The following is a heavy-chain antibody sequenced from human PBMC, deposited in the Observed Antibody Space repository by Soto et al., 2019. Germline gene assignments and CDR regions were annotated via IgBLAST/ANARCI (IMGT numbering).Heavy chain of an antibody. Sequence: EVQLVESGGGLVQPGGSLRLSCAASGFTFSTYEMNWVRQAPGKGLEWVSYISNTGSTVYYTQSVKGRFTISRDNAENSLYLQMNSLKAEDTAVYYCARAFSGCYYRFFQDWGQGTLVAVSS. V-gene: IGHV3-48*03. CDR1: GFTFSTYE. CDR3: ARAFSGCYYRFFQD. J-gene: IGHJ1*01. D-gene: IGHD1-26*01. CDR2: ISNTGSTV.